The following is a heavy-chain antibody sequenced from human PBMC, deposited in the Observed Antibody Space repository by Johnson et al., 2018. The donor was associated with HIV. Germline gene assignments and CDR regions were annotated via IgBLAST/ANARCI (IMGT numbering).Heavy chain of an antibody. CDR1: GFTFSSYA. J-gene: IGHJ3*02. CDR3: ASSRRGQQLVPLAFDI. V-gene: IGHV3-23*04. D-gene: IGHD6-13*01. CDR2: ISGSGGST. Sequence: VQLVESGGGVVQPGGSLRLSCAASGFTFSSYAMSWVRQAPGKGLEWVSAISGSGGSTYSADSGKGRFTISRDNSKNTLYLQMNSLRAEDTAVYYCASSRRGQQLVPLAFDIWGQGTMVTVSS.